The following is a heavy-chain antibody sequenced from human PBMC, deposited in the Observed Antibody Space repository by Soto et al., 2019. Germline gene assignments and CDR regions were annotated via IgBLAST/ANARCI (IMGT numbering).Heavy chain of an antibody. CDR2: IYTSGST. J-gene: IGHJ6*02. CDR3: ARDPTARAFGQLWLNYYGMDV. Sequence: SETLSLTCTVSGGSISSYYWSWIRQPAGKGLEWIGRIYTSGSTNYNPSLKSRVTMSVDTSKNQFSLKLSSVTAADTAVYYCARDPTARAFGQLWLNYYGMDVWGQGTTVAVSS. D-gene: IGHD5-18*01. CDR1: GGSISSYY. V-gene: IGHV4-4*07.